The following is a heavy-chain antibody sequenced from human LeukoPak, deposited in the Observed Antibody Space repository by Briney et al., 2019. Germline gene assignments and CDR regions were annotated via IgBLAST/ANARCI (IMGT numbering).Heavy chain of an antibody. CDR2: IYYSWST. CDR3: ARAVTTAYYYCYMDV. Sequence: SESLSLTCTVSGCSISSYYWSWIRQPPGKGLEWIGYIYYSWSTNYNPSLKSRVTISVDTSKNQFSLKLSSVTAADTAVYYCARAVTTAYYYCYMDVWGKGTTVTVSS. D-gene: IGHD4-17*01. CDR1: GCSISSYY. J-gene: IGHJ6*03. V-gene: IGHV4-59*01.